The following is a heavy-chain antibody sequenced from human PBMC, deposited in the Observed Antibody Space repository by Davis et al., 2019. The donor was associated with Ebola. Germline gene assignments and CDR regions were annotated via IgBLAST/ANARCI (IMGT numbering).Heavy chain of an antibody. J-gene: IGHJ6*04. CDR3: ARLDARYSSSWYRYYYYGMDV. D-gene: IGHD6-13*01. V-gene: IGHV3-74*01. CDR2: INSDATTI. CDR1: EFTFSNYW. Sequence: HTGGSLRLSCAGSEFTFSNYWMHWVRQAPGKGLVWVSRINSDATTITYADSVTGRFTISRDNAKNSLYLQMNSLRAEDTAVYYCARLDARYSSSWYRYYYYGMDVWGKGTTVTVSS.